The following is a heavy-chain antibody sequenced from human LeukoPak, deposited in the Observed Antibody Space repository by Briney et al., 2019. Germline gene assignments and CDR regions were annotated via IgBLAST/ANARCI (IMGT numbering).Heavy chain of an antibody. CDR1: VYTFTSYY. D-gene: IGHD4-17*01. V-gene: IGHV1-46*03. J-gene: IGHJ6*03. Sequence: SVKVSCKASVYTFTSYYMHWVRQAPRQGLEWMGIINPSGGSTSNAQKFQGRVTMSRDTSTCTVYMELSRLRSEDTAVYYCARGTTVTLYGYYYYYMDVWGKGATVTVSS. CDR2: INPSGGST. CDR3: ARGTTVTLYGYYYYYMDV.